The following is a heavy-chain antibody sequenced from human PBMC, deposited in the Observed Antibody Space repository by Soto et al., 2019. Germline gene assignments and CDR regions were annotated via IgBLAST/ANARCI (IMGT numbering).Heavy chain of an antibody. V-gene: IGHV3-48*01. CDR1: GFTFSSYS. D-gene: IGHD2-15*01. CDR2: ISSSSSTK. CDR3: ARDIDG. Sequence: EVQVVESGGGLVQPGGSLRLSCAASGFTFSSYSMNWVRQAPGKGLEWVSYISSSSSTKFYAVSVKGRFTISRDNARNSMYLQMNSLRAEDTAVYYCARDIDGGGQGTLVTVSS. J-gene: IGHJ4*02.